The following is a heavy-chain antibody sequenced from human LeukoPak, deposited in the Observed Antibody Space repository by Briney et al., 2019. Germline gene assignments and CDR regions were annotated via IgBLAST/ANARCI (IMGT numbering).Heavy chain of an antibody. D-gene: IGHD2-15*01. CDR3: AKGSLIDKDIVVVVAAEFDY. J-gene: IGHJ4*02. V-gene: IGHV3-23*01. Sequence: AGGSLRLSCAASGFTFSSYAMSWVRQAPGKGLEWVSAISGSGGSTYYADSVKGRFTISRDNSKNTLYLQMNSLRAEDTAVYYCAKGSLIDKDIVVVVAAEFDYWGQGTLVTVSS. CDR1: GFTFSSYA. CDR2: ISGSGGST.